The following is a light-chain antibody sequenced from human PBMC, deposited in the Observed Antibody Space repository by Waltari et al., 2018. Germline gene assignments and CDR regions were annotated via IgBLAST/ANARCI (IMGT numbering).Light chain of an antibody. V-gene: IGKV3-11*01. CDR2: DTS. Sequence: EIVLIQSPATLSLFAGERATISCRASESVSRYLGWYQQKPGQAHRLLIYDTSIRATGVPARFIGSGYGTDFTLTISSLEPEDFALYFCQQRSLWPLTFGGGTKVEI. J-gene: IGKJ4*01. CDR3: QQRSLWPLT. CDR1: ESVSRY.